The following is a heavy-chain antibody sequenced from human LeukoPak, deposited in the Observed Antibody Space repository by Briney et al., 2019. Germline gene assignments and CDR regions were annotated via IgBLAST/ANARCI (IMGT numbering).Heavy chain of an antibody. V-gene: IGHV3-23*01. CDR3: AKVAPQDYGDYAGAFDI. Sequence: GGSLRLSCAASGFTFSSFAMSWVRQGPGKGLEWVSGTTTSGGTTYYADSVKGRFTISRDNSKNTLYLQMNSLRAEDTAVYYCAKVAPQDYGDYAGAFDIWGQGTMVTVSS. CDR1: GFTFSSFA. J-gene: IGHJ3*02. D-gene: IGHD4-17*01. CDR2: TTTSGGTT.